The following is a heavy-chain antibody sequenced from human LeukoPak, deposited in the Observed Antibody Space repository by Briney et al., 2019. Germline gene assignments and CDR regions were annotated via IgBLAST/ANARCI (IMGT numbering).Heavy chain of an antibody. CDR1: GFTFSRYD. CDR3: AKGNQEAWYLDL. V-gene: IGHV3-23*01. J-gene: IGHJ2*01. Sequence: PGGSLRLSCAASGFTFSRYDMSWVRQAPGKGLEWVSAITNSGGRTNHADSVKGRFTVSRDNSKNTLHLQMSSLKAEDTAVYYCAKGNQEAWYLDLWGRGTLVTVSS. CDR2: ITNSGGRT.